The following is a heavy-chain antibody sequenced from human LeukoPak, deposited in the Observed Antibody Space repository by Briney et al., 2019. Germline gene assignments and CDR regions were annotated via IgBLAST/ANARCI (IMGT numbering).Heavy chain of an antibody. CDR2: ISVYNGNT. CDR1: GYTFTSFG. J-gene: IGHJ4*02. Sequence: ASVKVSCKASGYTFTSFGISWVRQAPGQGLEWMGWISVYNGNTNYAQNLQGRVTMTTDTSTSTAYMELRSLRSDDTAVYYCARDTRGYCSSTSCPGGYWGQGTLVTVSS. D-gene: IGHD2-2*01. CDR3: ARDTRGYCSSTSCPGGY. V-gene: IGHV1-18*01.